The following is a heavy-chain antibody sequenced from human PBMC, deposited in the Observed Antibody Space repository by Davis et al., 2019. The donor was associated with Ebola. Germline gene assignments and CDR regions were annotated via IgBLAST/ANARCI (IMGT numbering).Heavy chain of an antibody. J-gene: IGHJ4*02. D-gene: IGHD2-8*02. CDR1: GGSISSYY. Sequence: PSETLSLTCTVSGGSISSYYWSWIRQPAGKGLEWIGRIYTSGSTNYNPSLKSRVTMSVDTSKNQFSLKLSSVTAADTAVYYCARVFCTGGVCHFDYWGQGTLVTVSS. CDR2: IYTSGST. CDR3: ARVFCTGGVCHFDY. V-gene: IGHV4-4*07.